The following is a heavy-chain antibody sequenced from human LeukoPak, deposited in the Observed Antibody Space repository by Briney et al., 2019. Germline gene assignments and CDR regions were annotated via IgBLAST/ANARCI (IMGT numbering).Heavy chain of an antibody. J-gene: IGHJ4*02. CDR1: GFTFSSYS. Sequence: GGSLRPSCAASGFTFSSYSMNWVRQAPGKGLEWVSYISSSSSTIYYADSVKGRFTISRDNAKNSLSLQMNSLRAEDTAVYYCATDKLGGSGSYDYWGQGTLVTVSS. CDR3: ATDKLGGSGSYDY. CDR2: ISSSSSTI. V-gene: IGHV3-48*01. D-gene: IGHD3-10*01.